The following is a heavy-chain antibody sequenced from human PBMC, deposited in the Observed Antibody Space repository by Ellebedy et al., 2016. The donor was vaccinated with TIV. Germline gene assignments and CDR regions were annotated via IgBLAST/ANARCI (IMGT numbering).Heavy chain of an antibody. V-gene: IGHV3-21*01. D-gene: IGHD3-3*01. CDR3: ARAPVFLVMVDY. CDR1: GFTFSTYS. J-gene: IGHJ4*02. CDR2: ISSGSSYI. Sequence: GESLKISCAASGFTFSTYSMNWVRQAPGMGLEWVSSISSGSSYIYYADSVKGRFTISRDNAKNSLYLQMNSLRAEDTAVYYCARAPVFLVMVDYWGQGTLVTVSS.